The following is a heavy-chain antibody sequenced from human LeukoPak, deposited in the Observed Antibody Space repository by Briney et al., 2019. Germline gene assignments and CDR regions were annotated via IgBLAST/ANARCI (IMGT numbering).Heavy chain of an antibody. CDR2: INHSGST. Sequence: SETLSLTCAVYGGSFSGYCWSWIRQPPEKGLEWIGEINHSGSTNYNPSLKSRVTISVDTSKNQFSLKLSSVTAADTAVYYCARGETRGAARQAWGQGTLVTVSS. CDR3: ARGETRGAARQA. CDR1: GGSFSGYC. V-gene: IGHV4-34*01. J-gene: IGHJ5*02. D-gene: IGHD6-6*01.